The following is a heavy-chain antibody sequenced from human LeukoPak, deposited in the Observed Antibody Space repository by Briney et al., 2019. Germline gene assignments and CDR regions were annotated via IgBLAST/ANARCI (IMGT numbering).Heavy chain of an antibody. D-gene: IGHD5-12*01. J-gene: IGHJ4*02. CDR3: VKDISRYSGYY. Sequence: GGSLRLSCSASGFTFSSYAMHWVRQAPGKGLEYVSAISSDGGSTYYADSVKGRFTISRDNSKNTLYLQMSSLRAEDTAVYYCVKDISRYSGYYWGQGTLVTVPS. V-gene: IGHV3-64D*06. CDR2: ISSDGGST. CDR1: GFTFSSYA.